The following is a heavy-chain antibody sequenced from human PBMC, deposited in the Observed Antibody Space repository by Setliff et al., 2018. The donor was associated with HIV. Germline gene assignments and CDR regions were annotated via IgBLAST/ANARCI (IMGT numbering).Heavy chain of an antibody. J-gene: IGHJ4*02. CDR3: ARGGGPDTNFDL. Sequence: SETLSLTCTVSGSSVSSASYWGWIRQPPGKGLEWIGTIFHRGTMFHSESVYTYHNPSLKSRVTISIDTSKNQFSLRLSSVTAADRAVYYCARGGGPDTNFDLWGQGTLVTVSS. D-gene: IGHD5-18*01. CDR2: IFHRGTMFHSESVYT. V-gene: IGHV4-61*01. CDR1: GSSVSSASY.